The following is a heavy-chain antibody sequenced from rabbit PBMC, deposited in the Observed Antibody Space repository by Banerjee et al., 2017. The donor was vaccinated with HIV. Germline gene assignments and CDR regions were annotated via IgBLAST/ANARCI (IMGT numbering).Heavy chain of an antibody. Sequence: QSLEESGGDLVKPGASLTLTCTASGFSFSSIYYMCWVRQAPGKGLEWIGCIYTCSSGSTYYASWAKGRFTISKTSPTTVTLQMTSLTAADTATYFCARAGYTNDGIALTRLDLWGPGTLVTVS. V-gene: IGHV1S40*01. J-gene: IGHJ3*01. D-gene: IGHD7-1*01. CDR3: ARAGYTNDGIALTRLDL. CDR1: GFSFSSIYY. CDR2: IYTCSSGST.